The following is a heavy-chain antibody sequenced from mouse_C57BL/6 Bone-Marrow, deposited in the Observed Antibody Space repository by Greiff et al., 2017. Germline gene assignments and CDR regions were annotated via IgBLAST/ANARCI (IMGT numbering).Heavy chain of an antibody. D-gene: IGHD2-1*01. V-gene: IGHV1-54*01. CDR3: ARHPLLWERAMDY. CDR2: INPGSGGT. J-gene: IGHJ4*01. CDR1: GYAFTNYL. Sequence: QVQLQQSGAELVRPGTSVKVSCKASGYAFTNYLIEWVKQRPGQGLEWIGVINPGSGGTNYNEKFKGKATLTADKSSSTAYMQLSSLTSEDSAVYFCARHPLLWERAMDYWGQGTSVTVSS.